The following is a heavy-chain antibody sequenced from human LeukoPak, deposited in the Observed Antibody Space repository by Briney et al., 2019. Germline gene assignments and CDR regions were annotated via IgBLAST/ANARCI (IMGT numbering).Heavy chain of an antibody. J-gene: IGHJ4*02. CDR2: INHSGST. Sequence: SETLSLTCAVYGGSFSGYYWSWIRQPPGKGLEWIGEINHSGSTNYNPSLKSRVTISVDTSKNQFSLKLSSVTAADTTVYYCARGMAARPAHQGMDYWGQGTLVTVSS. D-gene: IGHD6-6*01. V-gene: IGHV4-34*01. CDR1: GGSFSGYY. CDR3: ARGMAARPAHQGMDY.